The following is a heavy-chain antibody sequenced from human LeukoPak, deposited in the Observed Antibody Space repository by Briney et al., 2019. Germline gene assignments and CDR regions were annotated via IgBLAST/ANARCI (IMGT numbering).Heavy chain of an antibody. J-gene: IGHJ5*02. CDR3: ARVGPYYYGSGSYYNAYRQANWFDP. CDR2: IYHSGRA. V-gene: IGHV4-59*01. Sequence: SETLSLTCTVSGGSISSYYWSWIRQPPGKGLEWSGYIYHSGRAHYNPSLKSRVTISVDTSKNQFSLKLSSVTAADTAVYYCARVGPYYYGSGSYYNAYRQANWFDPWGQGTMVTVYS. D-gene: IGHD3-10*01. CDR1: GGSISSYY.